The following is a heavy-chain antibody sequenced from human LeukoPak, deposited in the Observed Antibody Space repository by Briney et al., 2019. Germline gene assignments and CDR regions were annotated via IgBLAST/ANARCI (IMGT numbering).Heavy chain of an antibody. CDR2: ISAGGGSAGSGTT. V-gene: IGHV3-23*01. D-gene: IGHD1-26*01. Sequence: GGSLRLSCAASGFTFSIYTMSWVRQAPGKGLEWVSAISAGGGSAGSGTTYYADSVKGRFTISRDNSKNTLYLQMNILRADDTAVYFCAVPQWELLNWGQGTLVTVPS. CDR3: AVPQWELLN. J-gene: IGHJ4*02. CDR1: GFTFSIYT.